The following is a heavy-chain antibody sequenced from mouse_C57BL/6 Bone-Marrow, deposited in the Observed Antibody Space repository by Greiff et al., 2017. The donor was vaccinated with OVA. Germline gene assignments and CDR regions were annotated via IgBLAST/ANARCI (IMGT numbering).Heavy chain of an antibody. J-gene: IGHJ3*01. D-gene: IGHD4-1*01. CDR2: ISDGGSYT. Sequence: EVKVDESGGGLVKPGGSLKLSCAASGFTFSSYAMSWVRQTPEKRLEWVATISDGGSYTYYPDNVKGRFTISRDNAKNNLYLQMSHLKSEDTAMYYCAKEPSNWGPFAYWGQGTLVTVSA. CDR1: GFTFSSYA. CDR3: AKEPSNWGPFAY. V-gene: IGHV5-4*03.